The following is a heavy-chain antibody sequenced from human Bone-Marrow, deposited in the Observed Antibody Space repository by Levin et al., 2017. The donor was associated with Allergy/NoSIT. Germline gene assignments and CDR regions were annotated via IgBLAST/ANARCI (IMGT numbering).Heavy chain of an antibody. CDR1: GFTFSNYW. V-gene: IGHV3-74*01. CDR2: INSDGSTT. Sequence: TGESLKISCAASGFTFSNYWMYWVRQAPGKGLVWVSRINSDGSTTDYADSVKGRFTISRDNAKNTLYVQMNSLRAEDTAVYYCARERSKSGDYRGTSWGQGILVTVSS. CDR3: ARERSKSGDYRGTS. J-gene: IGHJ5*02. D-gene: IGHD4-17*01.